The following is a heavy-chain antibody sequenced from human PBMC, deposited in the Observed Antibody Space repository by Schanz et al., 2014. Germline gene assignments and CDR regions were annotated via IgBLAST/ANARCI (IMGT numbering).Heavy chain of an antibody. CDR3: ARVHHYDPSGWGYFDY. CDR2: ISGTTTYT. V-gene: IGHV3-11*06. D-gene: IGHD3-22*01. J-gene: IGHJ4*02. Sequence: QVQLVESGGGLVKPGGSLRLSCAASGFTFSDYYMSWIRQAPGKGLEWVSYISGTTTYTNYADSVKGRFTISRDNARNSLYLHMNTLGAEDTAVYYCARVHHYDPSGWGYFDYWGQGALVTVSS. CDR1: GFTFSDYY.